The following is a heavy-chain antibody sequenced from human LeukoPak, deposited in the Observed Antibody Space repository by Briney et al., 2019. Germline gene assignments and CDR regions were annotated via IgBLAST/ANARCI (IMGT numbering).Heavy chain of an antibody. CDR2: ISYDGSNK. D-gene: IGHD5-24*01. V-gene: IGHV3-30-3*01. CDR1: GFTFSSYA. Sequence: RGSLRLSCAASGFTFSSYAMHWVRQAPGKGLEWVAIISYDGSNKYYADSVKGRFTISRDNSKNTLYLQMNSLRAEDTAVYYCARDLGYNLLGFYYYGMDVWGQGTTVTVSS. J-gene: IGHJ6*02. CDR3: ARDLGYNLLGFYYYGMDV.